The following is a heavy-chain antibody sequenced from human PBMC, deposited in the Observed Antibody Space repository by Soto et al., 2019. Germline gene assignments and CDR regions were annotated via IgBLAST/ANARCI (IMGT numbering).Heavy chain of an antibody. V-gene: IGHV3-30*18. J-gene: IGHJ3*02. D-gene: IGHD5-12*01. Sequence: GGSLRLSCAASGFSFTTYVMHWVRQAPGKGLEWVAVISHDGSYKYYGDAVKGRFTISRDTSKNAVYLEMNSLRPEDTAVYYCAKGLLDIVRTPLTHYALNIWGQGTMVTVSS. CDR1: GFSFTTYV. CDR2: ISHDGSYK. CDR3: AKGLLDIVRTPLTHYALNI.